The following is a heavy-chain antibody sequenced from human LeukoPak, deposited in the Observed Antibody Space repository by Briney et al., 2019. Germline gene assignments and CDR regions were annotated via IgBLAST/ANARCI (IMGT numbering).Heavy chain of an antibody. Sequence: SVKVSCKASGGTFSSYAISWVRQAPGQGLEWMGRIIPIFGTANYAQKFQGRVTITTDDSTSTAYMELSSLRSEDTAVYYCARGARMATTADYYYYYMDVWGKGTTVTVSS. CDR1: GGTFSSYA. D-gene: IGHD5-24*01. CDR2: IIPIFGTA. J-gene: IGHJ6*03. V-gene: IGHV1-69*05. CDR3: ARGARMATTADYYYYYMDV.